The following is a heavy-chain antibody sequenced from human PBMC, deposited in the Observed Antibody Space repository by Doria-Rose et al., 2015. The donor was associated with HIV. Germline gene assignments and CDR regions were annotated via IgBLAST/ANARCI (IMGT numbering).Heavy chain of an antibody. CDR3: ARIKSSRWYHKYYFDF. Sequence: SGPVLVKPTETLTLTCTVSGVSLSSPGMGVSWIRQPPGKALEWLANIFSDEERSYKTSLKSRLNIARGTSKSQVVLTMTDIDPVDTATYYCARIKSSRWYHKYYFDFWGQGTLVIVSA. CDR2: IFSDEER. CDR1: GVSLSSPGMG. J-gene: IGHJ4*02. D-gene: IGHD6-13*01. V-gene: IGHV2-26*01.